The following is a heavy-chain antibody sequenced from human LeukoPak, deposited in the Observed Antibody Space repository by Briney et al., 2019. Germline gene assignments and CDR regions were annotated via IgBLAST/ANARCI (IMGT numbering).Heavy chain of an antibody. Sequence: PSVNASCTASVGTFSSYAISWVRQAPGQGLEWMGRIITILGIANYAQKFQGRVTITADKSTNTAYMELSSLRSEDTAVYYCARVYYDRSGYDYWGQGTLVTVSS. V-gene: IGHV1-69*04. D-gene: IGHD3-22*01. J-gene: IGHJ4*02. CDR1: VGTFSSYA. CDR2: IITILGIA. CDR3: ARVYYDRSGYDY.